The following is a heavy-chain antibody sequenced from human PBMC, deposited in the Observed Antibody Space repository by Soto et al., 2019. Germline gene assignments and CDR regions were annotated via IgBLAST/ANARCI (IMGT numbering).Heavy chain of an antibody. CDR3: AKPAEAKTHYYYYYGMDV. V-gene: IGHV3-23*01. Sequence: LRLSCAASGFTFSSYAMSWVRQAPGRGLEWVSAISGSGGSTYYADSVKGRFTISRDNSKNTLYLQMNSLRAEDTAVYYCAKPAEAKTHYYYYYGMDVWGQGTTVTVSS. J-gene: IGHJ6*02. CDR2: ISGSGGST. CDR1: GFTFSSYA.